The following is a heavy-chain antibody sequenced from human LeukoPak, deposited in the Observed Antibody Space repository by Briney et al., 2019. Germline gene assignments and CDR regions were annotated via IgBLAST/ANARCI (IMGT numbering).Heavy chain of an antibody. CDR2: IWYDGSNK. CDR3: AKDLNRIVVVPAVLDY. V-gene: IGHV3-33*06. D-gene: IGHD2-2*01. Sequence: GGSLRLSCAASGFTFSSYGMHRVRQAPGKGLEWVAVIWYDGSNKYYADSVKGRFTISRDNSKNTLYLQMNSLRAEDTAVYYCAKDLNRIVVVPAVLDYWGQGTLVTVSS. J-gene: IGHJ4*02. CDR1: GFTFSSYG.